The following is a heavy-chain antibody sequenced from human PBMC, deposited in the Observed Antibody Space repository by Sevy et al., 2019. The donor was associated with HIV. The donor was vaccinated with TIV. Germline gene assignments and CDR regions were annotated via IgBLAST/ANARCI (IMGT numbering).Heavy chain of an antibody. Sequence: ASVKVSCKASGGTFSSYAISWVRQAPGQGLEWMGGIIPIFGTANYAQKFQGRVTITADESTSTAYMELGSLRSEDTAVYYCARDPSSPIFGVVYNWFDPWGQGTLVTVSS. CDR1: GGTFSSYA. CDR3: ARDPSSPIFGVVYNWFDP. V-gene: IGHV1-69*13. J-gene: IGHJ5*02. CDR2: IIPIFGTA. D-gene: IGHD3-3*01.